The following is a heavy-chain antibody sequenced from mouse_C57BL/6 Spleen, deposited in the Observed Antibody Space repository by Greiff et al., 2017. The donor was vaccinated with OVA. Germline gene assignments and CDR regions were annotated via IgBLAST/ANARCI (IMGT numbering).Heavy chain of an antibody. V-gene: IGHV1-53*01. CDR2: INPSNGGT. J-gene: IGHJ4*01. CDR3: ARYANWDWAMDY. D-gene: IGHD4-1*01. CDR1: GYTFTSYW. Sequence: QVHVKQPGTELVKPGASVKLSCKASGYTFTSYWMHWVKQRPGQGLEWIGNINPSNGGTNYNEKFKSKATLTVDKSSSTAYMQLSSLTSEDSAVYYCARYANWDWAMDYWGQGTSVTVSS.